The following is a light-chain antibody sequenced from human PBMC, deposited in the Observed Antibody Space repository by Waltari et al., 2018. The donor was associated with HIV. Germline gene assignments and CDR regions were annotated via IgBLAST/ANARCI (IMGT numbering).Light chain of an antibody. CDR2: SNN. CDR3: AAWDDSLKGYV. J-gene: IGLJ1*01. V-gene: IGLV1-44*01. CDR1: SPNIGSNT. Sequence: QSVLTQPPSASGTPGQRVTISCSGSSPNIGSNTVNWYQQLPGTAPKLLIYSNNHRPSGVPDRFSGSKSGTSASLAISGLQSEDEADYYCAAWDDSLKGYVFGTGTKVTVL.